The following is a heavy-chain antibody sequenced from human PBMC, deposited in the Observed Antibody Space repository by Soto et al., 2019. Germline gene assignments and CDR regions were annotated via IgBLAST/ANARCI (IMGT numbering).Heavy chain of an antibody. V-gene: IGHV3-15*01. D-gene: IGHD2-15*01. J-gene: IGHJ4*02. CDR1: GFTLANAW. CDR2: ISTESAGDIK. CDR3: TTRIA. Sequence: EVQLVESGGDLVKPGGSLTISCAASGFTLANAWMSWVRQAPGKGLEWVGRISTESAGDIKDYAAPVKGRFTVSRDDSKNTLYLQMDSLTTEDTGIYYCTTRIAGGQGTRVTVSS.